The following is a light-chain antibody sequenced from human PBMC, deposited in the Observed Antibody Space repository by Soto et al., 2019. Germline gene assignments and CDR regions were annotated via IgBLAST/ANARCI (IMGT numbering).Light chain of an antibody. V-gene: IGLV1-44*01. CDR1: SSNIGSNA. CDR2: TND. Sequence: QSVLTQPPSTSGTPGQRVTISCSGSSSNIGSNAVNWYQQLPGMAPKLLIYTNDQRPSGVPARCSGSKSGTSAALAISGVQSEDEADYYCAAWDGRGNVLFGGGTKLTVL. CDR3: AAWDGRGNVL. J-gene: IGLJ2*01.